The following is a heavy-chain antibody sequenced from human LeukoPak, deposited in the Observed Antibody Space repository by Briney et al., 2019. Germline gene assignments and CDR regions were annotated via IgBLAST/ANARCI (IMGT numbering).Heavy chain of an antibody. J-gene: IGHJ4*02. Sequence: SVKVSCKASGGTFSSYAISWVRQAPGQGLEWMGGIILIFGTANYAQKFQGRVTITADESTSTAYMELSSLRSEDTAVYYCARAFSAPRGIDGYNSELFDYWGQGTLVTVSS. CDR1: GGTFSSYA. V-gene: IGHV1-69*13. CDR2: IILIFGTA. D-gene: IGHD5-24*01. CDR3: ARAFSAPRGIDGYNSELFDY.